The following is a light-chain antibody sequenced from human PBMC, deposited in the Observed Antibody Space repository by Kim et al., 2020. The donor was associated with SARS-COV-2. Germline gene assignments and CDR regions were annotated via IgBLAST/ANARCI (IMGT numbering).Light chain of an antibody. CDR2: DAS. J-gene: IGKJ4*01. V-gene: IGKV1-33*01. CDR3: QQYDNLPRALT. CDR1: QDISNY. Sequence: SVGDKVTSTCQASQDISNYLNWYQQKPGKAPKLLIYDASNLETGVPSRFSGSGSGTDFTFTISSLQPEDIATYYCQQYDNLPRALTFGGGTKLEI.